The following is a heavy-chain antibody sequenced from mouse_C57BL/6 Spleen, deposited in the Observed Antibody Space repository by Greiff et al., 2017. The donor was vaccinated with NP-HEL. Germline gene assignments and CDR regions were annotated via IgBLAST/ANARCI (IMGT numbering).Heavy chain of an antibody. CDR1: GYTFTDYY. Sequence: EVQLQQSGPVLVKPGASVKMSCKASGYTFTDYYMNWVKQSHGKSLEWIGVINPYNGGPSYNQKFKGKATLTVDKSSTTAYMELNSLTSEDSAVYYCARPRYGSSPYWYFDVWGTGTTVTVSS. D-gene: IGHD1-1*01. V-gene: IGHV1-19*01. CDR3: ARPRYGSSPYWYFDV. J-gene: IGHJ1*03. CDR2: INPYNGGP.